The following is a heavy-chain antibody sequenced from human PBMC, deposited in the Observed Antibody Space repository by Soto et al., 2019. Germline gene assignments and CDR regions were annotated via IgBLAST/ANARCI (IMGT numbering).Heavy chain of an antibody. CDR1: GFSLSSRGVG. D-gene: IGHD1-1*01. J-gene: IGHJ4*02. CDR3: AHSGQLGSRSDY. Sequence: GSGPTIVNPTETLPLTCTCWGFSLSSRGVGVGWIRQPPGKALEWLAFIYWDDAKRYRPSLKTRLTITKDTPKNQVVLTLANLDPVDTATYFCAHSGQLGSRSDYWGQGTKVTISS. V-gene: IGHV2-5*02. CDR2: IYWDDAK.